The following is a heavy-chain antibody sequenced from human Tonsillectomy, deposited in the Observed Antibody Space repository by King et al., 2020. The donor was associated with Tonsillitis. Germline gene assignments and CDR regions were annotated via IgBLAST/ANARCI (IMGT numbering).Heavy chain of an antibody. CDR1: GGTFSSYA. Sequence: QLVQSGAEVKKPGSSVKVSCKASGGTFSSYAISWVRQAPGQGLEWRGGIIPIFGTANYAQKFQGRVTITADESTSTAYMELRSLRSEDTAVYYCARFYDSSGYPPFAFDIWGQGTMVTVSS. V-gene: IGHV1-69*12. CDR2: IIPIFGTA. J-gene: IGHJ3*02. D-gene: IGHD3-22*01. CDR3: ARFYDSSGYPPFAFDI.